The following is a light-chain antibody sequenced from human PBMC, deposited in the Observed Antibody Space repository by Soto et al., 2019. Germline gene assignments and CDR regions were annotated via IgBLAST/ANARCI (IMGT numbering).Light chain of an antibody. J-gene: IGKJ1*01. CDR2: AAS. CDR3: QQSYSTPWT. CDR1: QTIRSY. V-gene: IGKV1-39*01. Sequence: DIQVTQSPSSLSASVGDRVNITCRASQTIRSYLNWYQQKPGKAPKILTYAASSLQSGVPSRFSGSGSGTDFTLTISSLQPEDFATYYCQQSYSTPWTFGLGTKVDIK.